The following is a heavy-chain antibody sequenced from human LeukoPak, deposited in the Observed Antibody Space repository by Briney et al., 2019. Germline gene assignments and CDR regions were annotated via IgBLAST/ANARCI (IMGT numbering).Heavy chain of an antibody. V-gene: IGHV4-59*01. CDR3: ARSTGTTMFIDY. CDR2: IYYSGNT. Sequence: SETLSLTCTVSGGSISPYYWSWIRQPPGKGLEWLGYIYYSGNTHYNPSLKSRVAISVDTSKNQFSLKLSSATAADTAVYYCARSTGTTMFIDYWGQGTLVTVSS. D-gene: IGHD3-10*02. CDR1: GGSISPYY. J-gene: IGHJ4*02.